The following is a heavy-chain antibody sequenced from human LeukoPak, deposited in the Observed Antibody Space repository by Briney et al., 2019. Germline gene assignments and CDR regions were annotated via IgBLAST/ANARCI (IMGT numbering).Heavy chain of an antibody. V-gene: IGHV3-66*01. CDR3: ARDWGSGWYYFDY. CDR1: GFTVSSNY. Sequence: GGSLRLSCAASGFTVSSNYMSWVRQAPGKGLEWVSIIYSGGSTYYADSVKGRFTISRDNSKNTLYLQMNSLRAEDTAVYYCARDWGSGWYYFDYRGQGTLVTVSS. CDR2: IYSGGST. J-gene: IGHJ4*02. D-gene: IGHD6-19*01.